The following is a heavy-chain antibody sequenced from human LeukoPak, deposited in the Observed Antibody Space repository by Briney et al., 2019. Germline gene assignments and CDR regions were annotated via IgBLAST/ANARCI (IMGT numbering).Heavy chain of an antibody. Sequence: GGSLRLSCAASGFTFSSYDMSWVRQAPGKGLEWVSTVSGSGDSTLYADSVKGRFTISRDNSKSTLYLQMNSLRAEDTAVYYCAKSPYIASHIDFDYWGQGTLVTVSS. D-gene: IGHD3-16*01. V-gene: IGHV3-23*01. J-gene: IGHJ4*02. CDR2: VSGSGDST. CDR1: GFTFSSYD. CDR3: AKSPYIASHIDFDY.